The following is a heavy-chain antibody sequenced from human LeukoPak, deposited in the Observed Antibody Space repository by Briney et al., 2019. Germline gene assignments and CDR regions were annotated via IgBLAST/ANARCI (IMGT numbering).Heavy chain of an antibody. CDR3: TTDLWEKVYMDV. CDR2: IKSKTDGGTT. CDR1: GFTFSNAW. Sequence: GGSLRLSCAASGFTFSNAWMSWVRQAPGKGLEWVGRIKSKTDGGTTDYAAPVKGRFTISRDDSKDTLYLQMNSLKTEDTAVYYCTTDLWEKVYMDVWGKGTTVTVSS. V-gene: IGHV3-15*01. J-gene: IGHJ6*03. D-gene: IGHD1-26*01.